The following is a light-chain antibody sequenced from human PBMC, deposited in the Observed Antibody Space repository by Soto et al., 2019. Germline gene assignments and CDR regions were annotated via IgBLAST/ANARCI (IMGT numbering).Light chain of an antibody. CDR3: HQYSKWHPLYT. Sequence: EIVMTQSPATLSVSPGERATLSCRASQSVSSYLAWYQQKPGLPPRLLIYDASTRATGIPDRFSGSASGTDFNHTFSSLQSADCALYYWHQYSKWHPLYTFARGTKLAIK. J-gene: IGKJ2*01. V-gene: IGKV3-15*01. CDR2: DAS. CDR1: QSVSSY.